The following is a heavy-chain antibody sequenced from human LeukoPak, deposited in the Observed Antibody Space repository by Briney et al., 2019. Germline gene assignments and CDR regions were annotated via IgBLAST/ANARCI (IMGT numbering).Heavy chain of an antibody. J-gene: IGHJ4*02. D-gene: IGHD3-22*01. CDR3: ARGDYYDSSGSTGVFDY. CDR1: GGSFSGYY. CDR2: INHSGST. Sequence: SETLSLTCAVYGGSFSGYYWSWIRQPPGKGLEWMGEINHSGSTNYNPSLKSRVTISVDTSKNQFSLKLSSVTAADTAVYYCARGDYYDSSGSTGVFDYWGQGTLVTVSS. V-gene: IGHV4-34*01.